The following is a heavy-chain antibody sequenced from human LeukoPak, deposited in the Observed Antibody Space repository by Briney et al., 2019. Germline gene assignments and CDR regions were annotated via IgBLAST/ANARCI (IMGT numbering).Heavy chain of an antibody. CDR3: VRRAGRRDGYNYADY. J-gene: IGHJ4*02. CDR1: GYSFVSYW. V-gene: IGHV5-51*01. Sequence: GESLKISCQASGYSFVSYWIGWERQVAGKGLEWMGVVYPGDSDFRYLPSFQGQVTISADRSISAAYLQWNSLKASDSGIYYCVRRAGRRDGYNYADYWGQGTLVTVSS. D-gene: IGHD5-24*01. CDR2: VYPGDSDF.